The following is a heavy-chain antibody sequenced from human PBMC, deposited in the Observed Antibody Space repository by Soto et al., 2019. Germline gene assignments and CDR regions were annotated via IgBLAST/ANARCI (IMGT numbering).Heavy chain of an antibody. V-gene: IGHV4-4*07. CDR2: FYTSGST. CDR1: GGSISSYY. Sequence: SETLSLTCTVSGGSISSYYWSWIRQPAGKGLEWIGRFYTSGSTNYNPSLKSRVAMSVDTSKNQFSLKLSSVTAADTAVYYCARDFYDFWSGSLLYYFDYWGQGTLVTVST. J-gene: IGHJ4*02. D-gene: IGHD3-3*01. CDR3: ARDFYDFWSGSLLYYFDY.